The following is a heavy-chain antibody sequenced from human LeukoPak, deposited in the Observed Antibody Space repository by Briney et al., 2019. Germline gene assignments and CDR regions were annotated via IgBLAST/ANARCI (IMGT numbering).Heavy chain of an antibody. CDR3: ARQLENWGC. Sequence: GESLKISCKGSGYSFGSYGIGWVRQMPGRGLEWMGIIYPGDSDTRYSPSFQGQVTISADKSINTAYLQWSSLKASDSAMYYCARQLENWGCWVQGTLVTVSS. V-gene: IGHV5-51*01. D-gene: IGHD1-1*01. CDR2: IYPGDSDT. J-gene: IGHJ4*02. CDR1: GYSFGSYG.